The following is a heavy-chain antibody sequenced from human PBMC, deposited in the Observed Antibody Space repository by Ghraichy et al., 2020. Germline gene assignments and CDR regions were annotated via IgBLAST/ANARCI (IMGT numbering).Heavy chain of an antibody. V-gene: IGHV3-23*01. Sequence: GGSLRLSCAVSEFTFDGYPMTWVRQAPGKGLEWVSTLGADGRSTFYADSVKGRFTISRDKSKRTMYLQMNSLRDEDTAVYYCARGSTVVRFFYYDGMDVWGQGTTVTVS. CDR1: EFTFDGYP. CDR3: ARGSTVVRFFYYDGMDV. CDR2: LGADGRST. J-gene: IGHJ6*02. D-gene: IGHD4-23*01.